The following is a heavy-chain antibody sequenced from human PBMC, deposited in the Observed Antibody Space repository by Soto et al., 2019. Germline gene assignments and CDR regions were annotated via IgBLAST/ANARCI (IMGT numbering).Heavy chain of an antibody. D-gene: IGHD3-3*01. CDR3: AKCVSGVVNKYMDV. J-gene: IGHJ6*03. CDR2: ISYDGSNQ. V-gene: IGHV3-30*18. Sequence: QVQLVESGGGVVQPGKSLRLSCAASGFTFSTHGMHWVRQAPGKGLEWVAVISYDGSNQYYADSVKGRFTISRVNSKDTLYLQMNRPRAEVTAGFYCAKCVSGVVNKYMDVWCKGTTVTVSS. CDR1: GFTFSTHG.